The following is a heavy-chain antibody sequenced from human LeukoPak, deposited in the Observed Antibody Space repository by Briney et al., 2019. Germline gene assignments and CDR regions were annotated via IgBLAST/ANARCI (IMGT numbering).Heavy chain of an antibody. CDR1: GGSISSCY. CDR2: IYYSGST. CDR3: ARGSSGWYGYYFDY. D-gene: IGHD6-19*01. Sequence: SETLSLTCTVSGGSISSCYWNWIRQPPGKGLEYIGYIYYSGSTNYNPSLKSRITISVDTSKNQFSLKLNSVTAADTAVYYCARGSSGWYGYYFDYWGQGTLVTVSS. J-gene: IGHJ4*02. V-gene: IGHV4-59*01.